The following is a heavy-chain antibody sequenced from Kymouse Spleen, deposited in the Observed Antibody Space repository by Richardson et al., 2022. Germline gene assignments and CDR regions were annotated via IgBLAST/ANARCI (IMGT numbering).Heavy chain of an antibody. CDR3: TRSIAARFDY. CDR1: GFTFSGSA. D-gene: IGHD6-6*01. J-gene: IGHJ4*02. CDR2: IRSKANSYAT. V-gene: IGHV3-73*02. Sequence: EVQLVESGGGLVQPGGSLKLSCAASGFTFSGSAMHWVRQASGKGLEWVGRIRSKANSYATAYAASVKGRFTISRDDSKNTAYLQMNSLKTEDTAVYYCTRSIAARFDYWGQGTLVTVSS.